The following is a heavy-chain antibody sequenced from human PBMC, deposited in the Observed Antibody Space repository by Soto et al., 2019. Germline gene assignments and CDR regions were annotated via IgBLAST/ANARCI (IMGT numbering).Heavy chain of an antibody. Sequence: GGSLRLSCAASGFTFSTYSMSWVRQAPGKGLQWVSAISGSGGNTYYPDSVKGWFTISRDNSMNTLYLQMNSLRAEDTALYYCAREPRSNGYFDLWGRGTLVTV. CDR1: GFTFSTYS. V-gene: IGHV3-23*01. CDR3: AREPRSNGYFDL. D-gene: IGHD3-16*01. CDR2: ISGSGGNT. J-gene: IGHJ2*01.